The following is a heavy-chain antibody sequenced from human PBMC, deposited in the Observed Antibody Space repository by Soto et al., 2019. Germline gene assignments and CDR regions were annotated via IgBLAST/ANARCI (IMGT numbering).Heavy chain of an antibody. Sequence: ASVKVSCKASGYTFTSYDINWVRQATGQGLEWMGWMNPNSGNTGYAQKFQGRVTMTRNTSISTAYMELSSLRSEGTAVYYCARNLMENYYYYYMDVWGKGTTVTVSS. D-gene: IGHD2-8*01. J-gene: IGHJ6*03. V-gene: IGHV1-8*01. CDR2: MNPNSGNT. CDR3: ARNLMENYYYYYMDV. CDR1: GYTFTSYD.